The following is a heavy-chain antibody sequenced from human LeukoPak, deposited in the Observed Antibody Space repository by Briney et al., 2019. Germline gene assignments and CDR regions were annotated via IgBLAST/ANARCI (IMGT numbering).Heavy chain of an antibody. CDR2: IRYAGSNK. D-gene: IGHD3-16*01. J-gene: IGHJ4*02. Sequence: GGSLRLSCAASGFTFSSYGMHWVRQAPGKGLEWVAFIRYAGSNKYEADSVKGRFTISRDNSKNTLYLQMNSLRAEDTAVYYCAKGLDSGDYWGQGTLVTVSS. V-gene: IGHV3-30*02. CDR1: GFTFSSYG. CDR3: AKGLDSGDY.